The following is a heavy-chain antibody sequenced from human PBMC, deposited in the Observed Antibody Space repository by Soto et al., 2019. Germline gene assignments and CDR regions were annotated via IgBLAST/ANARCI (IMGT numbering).Heavy chain of an antibody. J-gene: IGHJ5*02. Sequence: QLQLQESGPGLVKPSETLSLTCTVSGGSISSSSYYWGWIRQPPGKGLEWIGSIYYSGSTYYNPSLNSRVTLSVDTSKNQLSLKLSSVTAADPAVYSGARHQRPRSSYVAPWGQGTLVTVSS. CDR1: GGSISSSSYY. CDR3: ARHQRPRSSYVAP. CDR2: IYYSGST. V-gene: IGHV4-39*01. D-gene: IGHD6-13*01.